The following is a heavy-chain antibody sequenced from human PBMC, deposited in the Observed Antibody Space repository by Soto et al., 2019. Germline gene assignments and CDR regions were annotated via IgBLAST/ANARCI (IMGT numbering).Heavy chain of an antibody. CDR3: ARGLNYDILTGYVQNNWFDP. CDR2: INHSGST. D-gene: IGHD3-9*01. CDR1: GGSFSGYY. Sequence: SETLSLTCAVYGGSFSGYYWSWIRQPPGKGLEWIGEINHSGSTNYNPSLKSRVTISVDTSKNQFSLKLSSVTAADTAVYYCARGLNYDILTGYVQNNWFDPWGQGTLVTVS. J-gene: IGHJ5*02. V-gene: IGHV4-34*01.